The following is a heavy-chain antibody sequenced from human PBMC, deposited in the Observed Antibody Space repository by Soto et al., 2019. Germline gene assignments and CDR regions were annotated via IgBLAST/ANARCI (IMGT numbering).Heavy chain of an antibody. Sequence: SEALSLTCPFSGGSMKTDYWSWIRWPPRTRLDRIGHVFYSGSTKSTLSLKSRVTLSVYPSKKLFALRVDSVTAADIAVYYWAMTVTTLYNWFEPWGQGTLVTVSS. J-gene: IGHJ5*02. CDR2: VFYSGST. CDR1: GGSMKTDY. CDR3: AMTVTTLYNWFEP. D-gene: IGHD1-7*01. V-gene: IGHV4-59*08.